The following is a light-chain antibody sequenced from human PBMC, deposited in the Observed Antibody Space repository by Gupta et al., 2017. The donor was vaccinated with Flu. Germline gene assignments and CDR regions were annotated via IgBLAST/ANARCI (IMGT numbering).Light chain of an antibody. CDR1: LEINTY. V-gene: IGKV1-33*01. Sequence: PSSLSASVGDRVTITCHASLEINTYLNWYQQKPGKAPELLIYAASYLETGVPSRFSGSGSGTDFTFTINNLQPEDIATYYCQQESSLPLAFGGGTKVEI. J-gene: IGKJ4*01. CDR2: AAS. CDR3: QQESSLPLA.